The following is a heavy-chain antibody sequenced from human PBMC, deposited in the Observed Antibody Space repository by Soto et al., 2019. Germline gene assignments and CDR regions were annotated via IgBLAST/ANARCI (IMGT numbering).Heavy chain of an antibody. CDR2: IHYSGSI. V-gene: IGHV4-30-4*01. CDR1: GGSISTDHYH. J-gene: IGHJ6*02. D-gene: IGHD2-21*02. CDR3: AREDDGGDRDYYGLDV. Sequence: QVQLQESGPELVRPSQTLSLTCTVSGGSISTDHYHWTWIRQAPGKGLEWIGYIHYSGSIQFNPSLQSRVSMSVDTSKNLFSLRLSSVTAADTAVYFCAREDDGGDRDYYGLDVWGQGTTVTVSS.